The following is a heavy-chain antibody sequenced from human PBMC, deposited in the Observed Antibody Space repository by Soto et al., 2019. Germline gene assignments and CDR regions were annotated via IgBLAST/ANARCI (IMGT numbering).Heavy chain of an antibody. D-gene: IGHD3-9*01. J-gene: IGHJ4*02. V-gene: IGHV4-31*03. Sequence: SETLSLTCTFSGGSISSGGYYWSWIRQHPGKGLEWIGYIYYSGSTYYNPSLKSRVTISVDTSKNQFSLKLSSVTAADTAVYYCARAAARRYFLWFLIDYWGQGTLVTVSS. CDR2: IYYSGST. CDR3: ARAAARRYFLWFLIDY. CDR1: GGSISSGGYY.